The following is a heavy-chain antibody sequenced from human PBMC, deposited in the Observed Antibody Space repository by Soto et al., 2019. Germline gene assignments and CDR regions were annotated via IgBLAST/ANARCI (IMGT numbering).Heavy chain of an antibody. J-gene: IGHJ3*02. CDR2: IWYDGSNK. CDR3: ARELSDGDRDGNGGFDI. Sequence: GGSLRLSCAASGFTFSSYGMHWVRQAPGKGLEWVAVIWYDGSNKYYADSVKGRFTISRDNSKNTLYLQMNSLRAEDTAVYYCARELSDGDRDGNGGFDIWGQGTMVTVSS. CDR1: GFTFSSYG. D-gene: IGHD2-21*02. V-gene: IGHV3-33*01.